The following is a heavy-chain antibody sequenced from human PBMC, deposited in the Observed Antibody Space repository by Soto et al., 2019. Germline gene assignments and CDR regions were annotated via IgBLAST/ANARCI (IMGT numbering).Heavy chain of an antibody. CDR1: GFTFSSYG. Sequence: GGSLRLSCAASGFTFSSYGMHWVRQAPGKGLEWVAVISYDGSNKYYADSVKGRFTISRDNSKNTLYLQMNSLRAEDTAVYYCAKDGRVIPLGRLHYYYYYMDVWGKGTTVTVSS. D-gene: IGHD3-16*02. CDR2: ISYDGSNK. V-gene: IGHV3-30*18. J-gene: IGHJ6*03. CDR3: AKDGRVIPLGRLHYYYYYMDV.